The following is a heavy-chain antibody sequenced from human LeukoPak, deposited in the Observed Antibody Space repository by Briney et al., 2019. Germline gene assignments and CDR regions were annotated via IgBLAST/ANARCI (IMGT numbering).Heavy chain of an antibody. CDR3: ARVKVGTTNRFDY. CDR1: GFTFSDYY. J-gene: IGHJ4*02. D-gene: IGHD1-26*01. CDR2: ISSSSHYT. V-gene: IGHV3-11*05. Sequence: GGSLRLSCAASGFTFSDYYMTWIRQAPGKGLECVSYISSSSHYTNYPDSVKGRFTISRDNAKNSLYLRMNSLRAEDTAVYYCARVKVGTTNRFDYWGQGTLVTVSS.